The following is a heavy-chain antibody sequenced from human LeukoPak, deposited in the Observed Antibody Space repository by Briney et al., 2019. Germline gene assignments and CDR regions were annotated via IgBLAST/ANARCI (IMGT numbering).Heavy chain of an antibody. V-gene: IGHV4-34*01. CDR3: AGRSYHDPESYPRS. CDR2: INHSGST. Sequence: SETLSLTCAVYGGSFSGYYGSWIRQPPGKGLEWIGEINHSGSTGYSPSLKSRVTMSVDTSKNQISLKLTSVTAADTAVYYCAGRSYHDPESYPRSWGQGTLVTVSS. D-gene: IGHD3-10*01. J-gene: IGHJ4*02. CDR1: GGSFSGYY.